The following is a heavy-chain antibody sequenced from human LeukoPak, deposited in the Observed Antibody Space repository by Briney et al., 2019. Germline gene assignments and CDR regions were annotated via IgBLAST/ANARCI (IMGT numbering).Heavy chain of an antibody. V-gene: IGHV4-34*01. J-gene: IGHJ6*04. CDR3: ARGQPLDV. Sequence: SETLSLTCAVYGGSFSGYYWGWIRQPPGKGLEWIGEINHSGSTNYNPSLKSRVTISVDTSKNRFSLKLSSVTAADTAVYYCARGQPLDVWGKGTTVTVSS. CDR1: GGSFSGYY. CDR2: INHSGST.